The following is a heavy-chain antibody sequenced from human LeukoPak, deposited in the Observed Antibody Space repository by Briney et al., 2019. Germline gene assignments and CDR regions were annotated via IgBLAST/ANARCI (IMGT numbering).Heavy chain of an antibody. CDR1: GFTFSSYG. D-gene: IGHD6-19*01. CDR3: AKDRIIGSGWYYFDY. CDR2: ISYDGSNK. V-gene: IGHV3-30*18. J-gene: IGHJ4*02. Sequence: HPGRSLRLSCAASGFTFSSYGMHWARQAPGKGLEWVAVISYDGSNKYYADSVKGRFTISRDNSKNTLYLQMNSLRAEDTAVYYCAKDRIIGSGWYYFDYWGQGTLVTVSS.